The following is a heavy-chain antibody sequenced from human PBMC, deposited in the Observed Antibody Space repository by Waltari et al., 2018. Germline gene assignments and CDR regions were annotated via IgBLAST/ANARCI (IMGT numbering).Heavy chain of an antibody. V-gene: IGHV3-7*01. CDR1: GVTFSSYW. CDR3: ARAMSCTGGVCPYWYFDL. J-gene: IGHJ2*01. D-gene: IGHD2-8*02. Sequence: EVQLVASGGGLVQPGGSLRLSCAASGVTFSSYWMSWVRQAPGKGLEWVANIKQDGSETYSVDSVKGRFTISRDNAKNSLYLQMNSLRAEDTAVYYCARAMSCTGGVCPYWYFDLWGRGTLVTVSS. CDR2: IKQDGSET.